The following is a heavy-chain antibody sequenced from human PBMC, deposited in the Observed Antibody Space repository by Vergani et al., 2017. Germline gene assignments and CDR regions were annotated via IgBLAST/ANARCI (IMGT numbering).Heavy chain of an antibody. Sequence: QVQLRQWGAGLVKPSETLSLTCGIYGDSLRGHYWSWIRQLAGKGLEWIGRIYTSGSTNYNPSLKSRVTISVDTSKNQFSLKLSSVTAADTAVYYCAREKGSGSYARWGQGTLVTVSS. CDR1: GDSLRGHY. CDR2: IYTSGST. D-gene: IGHD1-26*01. V-gene: IGHV4-59*10. J-gene: IGHJ4*02. CDR3: AREKGSGSYAR.